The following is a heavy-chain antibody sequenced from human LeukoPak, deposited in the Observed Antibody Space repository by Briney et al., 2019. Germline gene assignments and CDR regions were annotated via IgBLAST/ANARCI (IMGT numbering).Heavy chain of an antibody. CDR2: ISSDGSIK. J-gene: IGHJ4*02. D-gene: IGHD3-3*01. CDR3: VKEYHSRGFGAYFDY. V-gene: IGHV3-30*18. CDR1: KFTLSHYG. Sequence: GGSLRLSCTASKFTLSHYGMQWVRQAPGKGLEWVAVISSDGSIKVYADSVKGRFTLSRDNSINTVDLQMNSLRAEDTAVYYCVKEYHSRGFGAYFDYWGQGTLVTVSS.